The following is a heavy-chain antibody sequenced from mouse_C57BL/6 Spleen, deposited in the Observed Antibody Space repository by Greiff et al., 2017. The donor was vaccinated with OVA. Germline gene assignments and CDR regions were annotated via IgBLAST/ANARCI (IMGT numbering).Heavy chain of an antibody. D-gene: IGHD2-5*01. CDR2: INPGSGGT. CDR3: ARESNYPFAD. CDR1: GYAFTNYL. J-gene: IGHJ3*01. Sequence: VQLQESGAELVRPGTSVKVSCKASGYAFTNYLIEWVKQRPGQGLEWIGVINPGSGGTNYNEKFKGKATLTADKSSSTAYMQLSSLTSEDSAVYFCARESNYPFADWGQGTLVTVSA. V-gene: IGHV1-54*01.